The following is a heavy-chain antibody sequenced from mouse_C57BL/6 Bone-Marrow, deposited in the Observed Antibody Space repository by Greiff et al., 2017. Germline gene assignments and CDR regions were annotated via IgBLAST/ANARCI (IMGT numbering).Heavy chain of an antibody. CDR3: ARGGYGSSYAWFAY. D-gene: IGHD1-1*01. J-gene: IGHJ3*01. CDR1: GYTFTSYG. V-gene: IGHV1-81*01. CDR2: IYPRSGNT. Sequence: QVQLQQPGAELVMPGASVKLSCKASGYTFTSYGISWVKQRTGQGLEWIGEIYPRSGNTYYNEKFKGKATLTADKSSSTAYMELRSLTSEDSAVYFCARGGYGSSYAWFAYWGQGTLVTVSA.